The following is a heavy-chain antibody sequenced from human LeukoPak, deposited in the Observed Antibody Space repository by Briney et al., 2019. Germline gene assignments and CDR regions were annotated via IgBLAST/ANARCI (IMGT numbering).Heavy chain of an antibody. Sequence: GASVKVSCTASGYTFTGYYMHWVRQAPGQGLEWMGWINPNSGGTNYAQKFQGRVTMTRDTSISTAYMELSRLRSDDTAVYYCASTVTTGHYYYYMDVWGKGTTVTISS. CDR2: INPNSGGT. CDR1: GYTFTGYY. CDR3: ASTVTTGHYYYYMDV. J-gene: IGHJ6*03. V-gene: IGHV1-2*02. D-gene: IGHD4-17*01.